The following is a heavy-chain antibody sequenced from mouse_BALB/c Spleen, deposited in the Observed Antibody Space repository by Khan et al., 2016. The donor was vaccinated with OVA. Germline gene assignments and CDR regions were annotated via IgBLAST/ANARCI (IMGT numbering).Heavy chain of an antibody. V-gene: IGHV6-6*02. CDR2: IRLKSDDYVT. J-gene: IGHJ2*01. Sequence: EVQLEESGGGLVQPGGSMKLSCAASGFTFSNYWMNWVRQSPGKGLEWVAEIRLKSDDYVTPYAESVKGRFTISRDDSKSSVYLQMNNFRAEDPCIYYCWIVLWGQGTTLTVSS. CDR1: GFTFSNYW. CDR3: WIVL. D-gene: IGHD2-12*01.